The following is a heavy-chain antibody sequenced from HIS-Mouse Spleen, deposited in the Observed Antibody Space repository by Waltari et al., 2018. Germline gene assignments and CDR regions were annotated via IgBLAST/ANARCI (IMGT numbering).Heavy chain of an antibody. J-gene: IGHJ3*02. Sequence: QVQLVQSGAEVKKPGASVKVSCKASGYTFTSYDINWVRQATGQGLEWMGWMKPKSGNTGYATKFQGRVTMTRNTSISTAYMELSSLRSEDTAVYYCARGGNYDILTGYHAFDIWGQGTMVTVSS. CDR3: ARGGNYDILTGYHAFDI. CDR1: GYTFTSYD. D-gene: IGHD3-9*01. V-gene: IGHV1-8*01. CDR2: MKPKSGNT.